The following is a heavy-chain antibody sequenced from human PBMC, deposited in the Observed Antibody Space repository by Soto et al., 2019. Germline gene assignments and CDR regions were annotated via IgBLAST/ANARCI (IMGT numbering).Heavy chain of an antibody. CDR1: GGSISSSSYY. D-gene: IGHD3-9*01. CDR2: IYYSGST. V-gene: IGHV4-39*01. Sequence: PSETLSLTCTVSGGSISSSSYYWGWIRQPPGKGLEWIGSIYYSGSTYYNPSLKSRVTISVDTSKNQFSLKLSSVTAADTAFYYCARGTYDILTGYYRAWFDPWGQGTLVTAPQ. CDR3: ARGTYDILTGYYRAWFDP. J-gene: IGHJ5*02.